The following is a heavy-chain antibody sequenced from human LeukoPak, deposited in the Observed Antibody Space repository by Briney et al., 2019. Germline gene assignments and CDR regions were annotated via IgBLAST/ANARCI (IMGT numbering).Heavy chain of an antibody. CDR3: ARALDSSGYPFDY. CDR2: INHSGST. D-gene: IGHD3-22*01. V-gene: IGHV4-34*01. J-gene: IGHJ4*02. Sequence: SETLSLTCAVYGGSFRGYYWSWIRQPPGKGLEWIGEINHSGSTNYNPSLKSRVTISVDTSKNQFSLKLSSVTAADTAVYYCARALDSSGYPFDYWGQGTLVTVSS. CDR1: GGSFRGYY.